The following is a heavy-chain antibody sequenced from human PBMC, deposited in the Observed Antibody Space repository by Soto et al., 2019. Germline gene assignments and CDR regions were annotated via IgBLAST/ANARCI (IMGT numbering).Heavy chain of an antibody. CDR1: GGSISRYY. Sequence: QVQLQESGPGLVKPSETLSLTCTVYGGSISRYYWSWIRQPPGKGLEWIGYIYYSGSTNYNHYLKSRVNISVETSTNQFSMKLSSVTAADTAVYYCASKGMFRYFDYWGQGTLVTVSS. V-gene: IGHV4-59*01. CDR3: ASKGMFRYFDY. J-gene: IGHJ4*02. D-gene: IGHD3-10*02. CDR2: IYYSGST.